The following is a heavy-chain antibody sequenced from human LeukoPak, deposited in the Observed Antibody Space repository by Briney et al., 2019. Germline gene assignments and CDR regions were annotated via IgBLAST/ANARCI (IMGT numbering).Heavy chain of an antibody. CDR2: IYYSGTT. V-gene: IGHV4-39*01. D-gene: IGHD6-13*01. CDR3: ARHYSSSWYHAVWFDP. Sequence: SETLSLTCIASGGSISSSNYYWGWIRLPPGKELEWIGSIYYSGTTYYNPSLKSRVTISVDTSRNQFSLKLSSVTVADTAVYYCARHYSSSWYHAVWFDPWGQGTLVTVSS. CDR1: GGSISSSNYY. J-gene: IGHJ5*02.